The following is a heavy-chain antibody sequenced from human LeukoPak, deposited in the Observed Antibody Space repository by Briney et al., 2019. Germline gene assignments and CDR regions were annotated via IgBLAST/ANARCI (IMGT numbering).Heavy chain of an antibody. V-gene: IGHV1-18*01. J-gene: IGHJ4*02. Sequence: ASVNVSCKASDYTFTSYGISWVRQAPGQGLEWMGWIGAYNGNTNYAQKLQGRVTMTTDTSTSTAYMELRSLRSDDTAVYYCAREDYDSSGYYSNFDYWGQGTLVTVSS. D-gene: IGHD3-22*01. CDR2: IGAYNGNT. CDR3: AREDYDSSGYYSNFDY. CDR1: DYTFTSYG.